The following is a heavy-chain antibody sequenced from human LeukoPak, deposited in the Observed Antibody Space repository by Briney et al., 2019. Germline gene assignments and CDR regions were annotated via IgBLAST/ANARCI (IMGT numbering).Heavy chain of an antibody. CDR1: GHSFTSYW. V-gene: IGHV5-51*01. J-gene: IGHJ4*02. D-gene: IGHD3-22*01. CDR2: IYPGDSDT. Sequence: GESLKISCKGSGHSFTSYWIGWVRQMPGKGLEWMGIIYPGDSDTRYSPSFQGQVTISADKSISTAYLQWSSLKASDTAMYYCALTYYYDSSAPRYFDYWGQGTLVTVSS. CDR3: ALTYYYDSSAPRYFDY.